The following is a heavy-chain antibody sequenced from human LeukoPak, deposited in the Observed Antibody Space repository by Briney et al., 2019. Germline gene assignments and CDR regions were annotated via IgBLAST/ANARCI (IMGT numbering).Heavy chain of an antibody. V-gene: IGHV4-30-2*01. CDR1: GGSISSGGYS. CDR3: ARNPFYYYYYGMDV. Sequence: PSQTLSLTCAVSGGSISSGGYSWSWIRQPPGKGLEWIGYIYHSGSTYYNPSLKSRVTISVDRSKNQFSLKLSSVTAADTAVYYCARNPFYYYYYGMDVWGQGTTVTVSS. J-gene: IGHJ6*02. CDR2: IYHSGST.